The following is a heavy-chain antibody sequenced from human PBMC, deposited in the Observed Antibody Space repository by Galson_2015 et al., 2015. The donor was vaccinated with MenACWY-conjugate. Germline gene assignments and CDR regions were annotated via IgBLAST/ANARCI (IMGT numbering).Heavy chain of an antibody. J-gene: IGHJ4*02. V-gene: IGHV3-74*01. D-gene: IGHD3-22*01. Sequence: SLRLSCAASGFTFSSYWMHWVRQAPGKGLVWVSRVNSDGSGTGYADSVKGRFTISRDNAKNMLFLQMNSLRAEDTAIYYCARVRKSLFNYSYVSAYFSDGLDNWGQGTRVAVSS. CDR1: GFTFSSYW. CDR3: ARVRKSLFNYSYVSAYFSDGLDN. CDR2: VNSDGSGT.